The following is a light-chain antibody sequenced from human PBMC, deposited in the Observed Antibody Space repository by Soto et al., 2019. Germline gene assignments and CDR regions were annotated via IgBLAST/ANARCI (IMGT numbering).Light chain of an antibody. Sequence: EIVLTQSPATLSLSPGERAILSCRASQNVNRYLGWYQQKPGQAPRLLIYDASNRATGIPARFSGSGSGTELSLPISSLAPEDFAVYYSPPRVNWPTFGHGTKVDMK. CDR1: QNVNRY. CDR3: PPRVNWPT. J-gene: IGKJ1*01. CDR2: DAS. V-gene: IGKV3-11*01.